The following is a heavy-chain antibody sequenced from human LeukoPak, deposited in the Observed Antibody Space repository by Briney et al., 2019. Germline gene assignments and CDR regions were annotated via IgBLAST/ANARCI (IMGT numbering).Heavy chain of an antibody. CDR2: ISSSSSYI. CDR3: ARGDSSGWYEAISYFDY. D-gene: IGHD6-19*01. J-gene: IGHJ4*02. Sequence: PGGSLRLSCAASGFTFSSYSMNWVRQAPGKGLEWVSSISSSSSYIYYADSVKGRFTISRDNAKNSLYLQMNSLRAEDTAVYYCARGDSSGWYEAISYFDYWGQGTLVTVSS. CDR1: GFTFSSYS. V-gene: IGHV3-21*01.